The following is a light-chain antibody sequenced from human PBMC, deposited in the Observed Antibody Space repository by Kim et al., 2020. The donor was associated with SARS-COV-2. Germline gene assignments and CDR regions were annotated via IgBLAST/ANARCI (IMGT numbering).Light chain of an antibody. J-gene: IGLJ1*01. CDR1: GSNIGEGYD. V-gene: IGLV1-40*01. Sequence: QRVTISCTGRGSNIGEGYDVHWYQQLPGKAPKFLIYSNNNRPSGVPDRFSASKTGTSASLAITGLQAEDEAAYYCQSYDRRLSSYVFGTGTKVTVL. CDR2: SNN. CDR3: QSYDRRLSSYV.